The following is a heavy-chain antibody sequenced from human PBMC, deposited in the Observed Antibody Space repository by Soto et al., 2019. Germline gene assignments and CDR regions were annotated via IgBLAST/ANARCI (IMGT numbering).Heavy chain of an antibody. J-gene: IGHJ2*01. CDR2: INPSGGST. CDR1: GYTFTSYY. Sequence: ASVKVSCKASGYTFTSYYMHWVRQAPGQGLEWMGIINPSGGSTSYAQKFQGRVTMTRDTSTSTVYMELSSLRSEDTAVYYCARGEYSYGFHLYWYFDLWGRGTLVTVSS. D-gene: IGHD5-18*01. CDR3: ARGEYSYGFHLYWYFDL. V-gene: IGHV1-46*01.